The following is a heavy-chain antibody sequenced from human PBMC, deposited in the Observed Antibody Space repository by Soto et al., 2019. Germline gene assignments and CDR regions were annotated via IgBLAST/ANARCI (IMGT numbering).Heavy chain of an antibody. Sequence: PSWSLALTCAACSGSVSSSKDDGTWIRQPPGKGLEWIGEMSHRGGTHFNPSLKSRVTISVDTSKNHFSLKMSSVTAADTALYYCARVERGTATTVVDAFDIWGPGTMVTVSS. D-gene: IGHD1-1*01. CDR1: SGSVSSSKDD. J-gene: IGHJ3*02. V-gene: IGHV4-34*08. CDR3: ARVERGTATTVVDAFDI. CDR2: MSHRGGT.